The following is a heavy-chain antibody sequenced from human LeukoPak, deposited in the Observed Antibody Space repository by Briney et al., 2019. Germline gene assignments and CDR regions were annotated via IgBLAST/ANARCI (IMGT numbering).Heavy chain of an antibody. Sequence: PSETLSLTCTVSGGSISSSSYYWGWIRQPPGKGLEWIGSIYYSGSTYYNPSLKSRVTISVDTSKNQFSLKLSSVTAADTAVYYCARDSWSSSSQLNYYMDVWGKGTTVTVSS. V-gene: IGHV4-39*07. CDR3: ARDSWSSSSQLNYYMDV. J-gene: IGHJ6*03. D-gene: IGHD6-6*01. CDR2: IYYSGST. CDR1: GGSISSSSYY.